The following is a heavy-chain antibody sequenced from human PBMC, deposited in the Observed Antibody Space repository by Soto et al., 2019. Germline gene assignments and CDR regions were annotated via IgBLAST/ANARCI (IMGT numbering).Heavy chain of an antibody. V-gene: IGHV3-23*01. D-gene: IGHD6-13*01. CDR3: AKDQQLSICYVCMDV. CDR2: ISGRGGST. CDR1: GFTFSSYA. Sequence: EVQLLESGGGLVQPGGSLRLSCAASGFTFSSYAMSWVRQAPGKGLEWVSAISGRGGSTYYADSVKSRFTISRDNSTKTLYLQMNRLRAEDTAVYYCAKDQQLSICYVCMDVWGQGTTVAVSS. J-gene: IGHJ6*02.